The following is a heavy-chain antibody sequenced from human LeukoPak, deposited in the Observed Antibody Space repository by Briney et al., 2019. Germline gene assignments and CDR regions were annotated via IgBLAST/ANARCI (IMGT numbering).Heavy chain of an antibody. CDR3: AELGITMIGGV. J-gene: IGHJ6*04. Sequence: GGSLRLSCAASGFTFSSYGMHWVRQAPGKGLGWVSAISGSGGSTYYADSVKGRFTISRDNAKNSLYLQMNSLRAEDTAVYYCAELGITMIGGVWGKGTTVTISS. D-gene: IGHD3-10*02. CDR2: ISGSGGST. V-gene: IGHV3-23*01. CDR1: GFTFSSYG.